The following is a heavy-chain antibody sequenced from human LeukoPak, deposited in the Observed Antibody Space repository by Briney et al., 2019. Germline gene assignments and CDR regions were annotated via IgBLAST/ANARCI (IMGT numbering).Heavy chain of an antibody. V-gene: IGHV1-2*02. Sequence: GASVKVSCKASGYTFTGYYMHWVRQAPGQGLEWMGWINPNSGGTNYAQKFQGRVTITRDTSISTAYMELSRLRSDDTAVYYCARGPYSYDSSGAFDIWGQGTMVTVSS. J-gene: IGHJ3*02. CDR1: GYTFTGYY. CDR2: INPNSGGT. CDR3: ARGPYSYDSSGAFDI. D-gene: IGHD3-22*01.